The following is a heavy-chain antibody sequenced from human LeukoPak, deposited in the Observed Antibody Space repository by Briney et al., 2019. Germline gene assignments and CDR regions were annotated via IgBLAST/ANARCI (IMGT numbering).Heavy chain of an antibody. CDR2: INPNSGGT. CDR1: GYTFSNYG. J-gene: IGHJ4*02. D-gene: IGHD5-24*01. V-gene: IGHV1-2*02. CDR3: ARDRDGYPYFDY. Sequence: ASVKVSCKASGYTFSNYGISWVRQAPGQGLEWMGWINPNSGGTNYAQKFQGRVTMTRDTSISTAYMELSRLRSDDTAVYYCARDRDGYPYFDYWGQGTLVTVSS.